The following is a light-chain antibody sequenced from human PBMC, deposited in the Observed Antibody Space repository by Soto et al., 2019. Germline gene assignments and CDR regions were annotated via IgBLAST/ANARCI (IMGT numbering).Light chain of an antibody. CDR3: QQTYSSPQT. CDR1: QDITRW. Sequence: IQRTQAPSSVSVSLGDIVAITFRAIQDITRWLAWYQQKPGKAPKLLIYGASSLQSGVPSRFSGSGSETDFTLTISSLQPEDFATYYRQQTYSSPQTFGQGTKVDIK. CDR2: GAS. V-gene: IGKV1-12*01. J-gene: IGKJ1*01.